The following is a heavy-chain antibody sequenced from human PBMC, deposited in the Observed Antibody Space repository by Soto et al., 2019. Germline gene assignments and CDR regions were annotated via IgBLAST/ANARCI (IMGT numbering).Heavy chain of an antibody. CDR2: INHRGST. Sequence: SETLSLTCAVYGGSFSGYYWSWIRQPPGKGLEWIGEINHRGSTNYNPSLESRVTLSVDTSKSEFSLHLTSMTAADTALYYCARGLFSSGWYSYFDPWGQGTQVTVSS. J-gene: IGHJ5*02. CDR1: GGSFSGYY. D-gene: IGHD6-19*01. V-gene: IGHV4-34*01. CDR3: ARGLFSSGWYSYFDP.